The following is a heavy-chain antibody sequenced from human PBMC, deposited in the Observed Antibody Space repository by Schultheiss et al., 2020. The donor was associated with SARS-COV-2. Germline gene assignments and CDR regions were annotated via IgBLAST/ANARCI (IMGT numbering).Heavy chain of an antibody. CDR3: ARDGSGGWHFDL. J-gene: IGHJ2*01. CDR1: GGSISSSSYY. Sequence: SQTLSLTCTVSGGSISSSSYYWGWIRQPPGKGLEWIGEINHSGRTNYNPSLKSRVTISVDTSKNQFSLKLSSVTAAYTAVYYCARDGSGGWHFDLWGRGTLVTVSS. CDR2: INHSGRT. D-gene: IGHD6-25*01. V-gene: IGHV4-39*07.